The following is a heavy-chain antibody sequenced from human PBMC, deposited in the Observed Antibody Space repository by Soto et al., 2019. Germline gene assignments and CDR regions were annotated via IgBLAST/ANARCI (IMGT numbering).Heavy chain of an antibody. Sequence: PGESLKISCKGSGYSFTSYWSGWVRQMPGKGLEWMGIIYPGDSDTRYSPSFQGQVTISADKSISTAYLQWSSLKASDTAMYYCARVYCSGGSCYGMDVRGQGTTVTVSS. V-gene: IGHV5-51*01. CDR2: IYPGDSDT. CDR1: GYSFTSYW. D-gene: IGHD2-15*01. CDR3: ARVYCSGGSCYGMDV. J-gene: IGHJ6*02.